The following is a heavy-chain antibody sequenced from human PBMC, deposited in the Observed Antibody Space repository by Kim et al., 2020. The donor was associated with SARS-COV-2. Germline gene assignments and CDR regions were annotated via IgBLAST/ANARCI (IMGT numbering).Heavy chain of an antibody. CDR1: GGSISSSSYY. CDR2: IYYSGST. D-gene: IGHD3-22*01. CDR3: ARYYYDSSGYQDAFDI. Sequence: SETLSLTCTVSGGSISSSSYYWGWIRQPPGKGLEWIGSIYYSGSTYYNPSLKSRVTISVDTSKNQFSLKLSSVTAADTAVYYCARYYYDSSGYQDAFDIWGQGTMVTVSS. V-gene: IGHV4-39*01. J-gene: IGHJ3*02.